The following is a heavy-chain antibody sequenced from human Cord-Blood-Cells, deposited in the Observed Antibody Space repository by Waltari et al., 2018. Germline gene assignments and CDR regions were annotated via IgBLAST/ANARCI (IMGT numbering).Heavy chain of an antibody. CDR1: GGSFSGYY. CDR3: ARGPLYYYGSGSYYKDPYFDY. D-gene: IGHD3-10*01. V-gene: IGHV4-34*01. J-gene: IGHJ4*02. Sequence: QVQLQQWGAGLLKPSETLSLTCAVYGGSFSGYYWSWIRQPPGKGLEWIGEINHSGSTNYNPSLKSRVPISVDTSKTPFSLKLSSVTAAATAVYYCARGPLYYYGSGSYYKDPYFDYWGQGTLVTVSS. CDR2: INHSGST.